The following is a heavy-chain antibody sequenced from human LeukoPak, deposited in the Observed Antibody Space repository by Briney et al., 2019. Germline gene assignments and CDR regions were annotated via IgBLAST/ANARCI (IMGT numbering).Heavy chain of an antibody. CDR2: IHYSGNT. V-gene: IGHV4-39*01. D-gene: IGHD3-3*01. CDR3: ARLGAGPTYHDFWSGYSSFYFDY. CDR1: GGSTSSSNYY. Sequence: PLETLSLTCTVSGGSTSSSNYYWGWIRQPPGKGLEWIGGIHYSGNTYYNPSLKSRVTISIDTSKNQFSLKLSSVTAADTAVYYCARLGAGPTYHDFWSGYSSFYFDYWGQGTLVTVSS. J-gene: IGHJ4*02.